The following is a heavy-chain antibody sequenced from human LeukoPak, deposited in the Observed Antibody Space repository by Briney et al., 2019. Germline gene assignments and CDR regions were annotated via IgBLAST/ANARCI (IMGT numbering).Heavy chain of an antibody. CDR1: GFTFSSYA. D-gene: IGHD2-2*02. V-gene: IGHV3-23*01. CDR3: AKGGGVNYQLLYRRRVDYYYMDV. J-gene: IGHJ6*03. CDR2: ISGSGGST. Sequence: GGSLRLSCAVSGFTFSSYAMSWVRQAPGKGLEWVSAISGSGGSTYYADSVKGRFTISRDNSKNTLYLQMNSLRAEDTAVYYCAKGGGVNYQLLYRRRVDYYYMDVWGKGTTVTVSS.